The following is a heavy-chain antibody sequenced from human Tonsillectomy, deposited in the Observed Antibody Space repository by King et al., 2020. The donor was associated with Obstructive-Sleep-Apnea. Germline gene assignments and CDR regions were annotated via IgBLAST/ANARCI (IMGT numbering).Heavy chain of an antibody. Sequence: VQLVESGAEVKKPGASVKVSCKASGYTFTRYYMHWVRQAPGQGLEWMGIMNPSGGSISYAQKFQGRVTMTRDTSTDTAYMELSSLRSEDTAVYYCARDSDFRLMLTGYFDFDYWGQGTLVTLSS. CDR1: GYTFTRYY. J-gene: IGHJ4*02. CDR3: ARDSDFRLMLTGYFDFDY. CDR2: MNPSGGSI. D-gene: IGHD3-9*01. V-gene: IGHV1-46*01.